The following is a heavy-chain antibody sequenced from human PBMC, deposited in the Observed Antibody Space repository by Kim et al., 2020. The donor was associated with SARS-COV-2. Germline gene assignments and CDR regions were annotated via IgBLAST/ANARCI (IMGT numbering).Heavy chain of an antibody. D-gene: IGHD3-3*01. CDR2: INSDGSST. V-gene: IGHV3-74*01. J-gene: IGHJ6*02. Sequence: GGSLRLSCAASGFTFRSYWMHWVRQAPGKGLVWVSRINSDGSSTTYADSVQGRFSISRDNAQNTLFLQMYSLRAEDTGVYFCARDLDPRANYYYYGMDVWGQGTTVTVPS. CDR3: ARDLDPRANYYYYGMDV. CDR1: GFTFRSYW.